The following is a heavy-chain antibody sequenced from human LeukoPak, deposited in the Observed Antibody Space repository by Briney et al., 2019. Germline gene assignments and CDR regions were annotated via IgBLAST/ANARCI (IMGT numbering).Heavy chain of an antibody. Sequence: GASVKVSCKASGYTFTGYYMHWVRQAPGQGLEWMGWINPNTGGTNYAQKFQGRVTMTRDTSISTAYMELSRLRSDDTAVYYCARDRRVQTSWYGKSANNWFDPWGQGTLVTVSS. J-gene: IGHJ5*02. D-gene: IGHD6-13*01. V-gene: IGHV1-2*02. CDR3: ARDRRVQTSWYGKSANNWFDP. CDR2: INPNTGGT. CDR1: GYTFTGYY.